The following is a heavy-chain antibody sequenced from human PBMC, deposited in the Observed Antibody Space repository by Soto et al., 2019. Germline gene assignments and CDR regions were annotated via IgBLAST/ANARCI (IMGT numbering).Heavy chain of an antibody. J-gene: IGHJ5*02. CDR3: ARRIPPGWLDP. CDR1: GGSISSSSYY. CDR2: IYFSGRS. D-gene: IGHD2-21*01. Sequence: QLQLQESGPGLVKPSETLSLTCTVSGGSISSSSYYWAWIRQPPGKGLEWIGSIYFSGRSYFNSSLKSRVTISVDTSKNQFSLKLTSVTAADTAVYYCARRIPPGWLDPWGQGALVTVSS. V-gene: IGHV4-39*01.